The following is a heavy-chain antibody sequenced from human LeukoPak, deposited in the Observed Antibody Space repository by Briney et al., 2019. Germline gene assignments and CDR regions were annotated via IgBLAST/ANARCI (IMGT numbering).Heavy chain of an antibody. J-gene: IGHJ3*02. CDR3: ARSGPAAGRPDAFDI. CDR1: GGSISSSSFY. Sequence: KASETLSLTCTLSGGSISSSSFYWGWIRQPPGKGLECIGTIYYSGITYYNSSLKSRVTISVDTTKNQFSLKLSSVTAADTAVYFCARSGPAAGRPDAFDIWGPGTMVTVSS. CDR2: IYYSGIT. V-gene: IGHV4-39*07. D-gene: IGHD2-2*01.